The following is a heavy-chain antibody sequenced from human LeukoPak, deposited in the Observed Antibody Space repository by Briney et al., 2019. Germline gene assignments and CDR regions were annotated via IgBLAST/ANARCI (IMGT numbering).Heavy chain of an antibody. Sequence: SETLSLTCNVSGASISSGGYYWSWSRQHPGKGLEWIGYIYYSGSTYYNPSLKSRVTISVDISKNQFSLRLSSVSAADTAVYYCAREGSDFWSGYTLYNWFDPWGQGTLVTVSS. CDR2: IYYSGST. V-gene: IGHV4-31*03. CDR1: GASISSGGYY. D-gene: IGHD3-3*01. J-gene: IGHJ5*02. CDR3: AREGSDFWSGYTLYNWFDP.